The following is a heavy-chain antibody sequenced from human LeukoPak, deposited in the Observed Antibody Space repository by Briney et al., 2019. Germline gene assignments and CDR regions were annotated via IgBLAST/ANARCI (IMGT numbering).Heavy chain of an antibody. D-gene: IGHD3-10*01. CDR2: ISSSSSYI. CDR3: ARMRNSGFDY. CDR1: GFTFSSYS. Sequence: KTGGSLRLSCAASGFTFSSYSMNWVRQAPGKGLEWVSSISSSSSYIYYADSVKGRFTISRDNPKNSLYLQMNSLRAKDAAVYYCARMRNSGFDYWGQGTLVTVSS. V-gene: IGHV3-21*01. J-gene: IGHJ4*02.